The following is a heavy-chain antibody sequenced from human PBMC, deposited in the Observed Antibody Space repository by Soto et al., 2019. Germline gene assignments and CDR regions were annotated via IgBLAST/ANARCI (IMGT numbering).Heavy chain of an antibody. CDR3: ARESGWYFGAFDI. V-gene: IGHV3-64*01. CDR1: GFTFSSYA. D-gene: IGHD6-19*01. CDR2: ISSNGGST. Sequence: HPGGSLRLSCAASGFTFSSYAMHWVRQAPGKGLEYVSAISSNGGSTYYANSVKGRFTTSRDNSKNTLYLQMGSLRAEDMAVYYCARESGWYFGAFDIWGQGTMVTVSS. J-gene: IGHJ3*02.